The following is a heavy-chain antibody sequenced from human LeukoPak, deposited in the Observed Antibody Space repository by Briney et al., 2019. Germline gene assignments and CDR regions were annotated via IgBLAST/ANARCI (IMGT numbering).Heavy chain of an antibody. CDR1: GFTFSNAY. J-gene: IGHJ4*02. CDR3: TTDSFRDSSGYYY. Sequence: TGGFLRLSCAASGFTFSNAYMNWVRQAPGKGLEWVGRIKSKTDGGTTDYAAPVKGRFTISRDDSKNTLYLQMNSLKTEDTAVYYCTTDSFRDSSGYYYWGQGTLVTVSS. V-gene: IGHV3-15*07. D-gene: IGHD3-22*01. CDR2: IKSKTDGGTT.